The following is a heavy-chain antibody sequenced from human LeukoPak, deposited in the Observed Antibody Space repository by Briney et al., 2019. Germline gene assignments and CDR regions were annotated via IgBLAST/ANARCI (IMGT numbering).Heavy chain of an antibody. CDR1: GFTFSSYS. CDR3: ARYYDSSGYYFVYYYYMDV. J-gene: IGHJ6*03. D-gene: IGHD3-22*01. Sequence: GGSLRLSCAASGFTFSSYSMNWVRQAPGKGREWVSYISSSGSTISYADSVKGRFTVSRDNAKNSLYLQMNSLRAEDTAVYYCARYYDSSGYYFVYYYYMDVWGKGTTVTVSS. CDR2: ISSSGSTI. V-gene: IGHV3-48*04.